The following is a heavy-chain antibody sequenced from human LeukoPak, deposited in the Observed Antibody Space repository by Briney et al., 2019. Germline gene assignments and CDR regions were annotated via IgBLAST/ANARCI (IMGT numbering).Heavy chain of an antibody. D-gene: IGHD3-16*01. V-gene: IGHV3-23*01. Sequence: PGGFLRLSCAASGFTLSSNAMSWFRQSPGKGLEWVSAISGSGGSTYYADSVKGRFTISRDSPKNTLYLQMNSLRPEDPAVFYFAKSLRVGIVLWDYWGQGTLVTVSS. CDR3: AKSLRVGIVLWDY. J-gene: IGHJ4*02. CDR2: ISGSGGST. CDR1: GFTLSSNA.